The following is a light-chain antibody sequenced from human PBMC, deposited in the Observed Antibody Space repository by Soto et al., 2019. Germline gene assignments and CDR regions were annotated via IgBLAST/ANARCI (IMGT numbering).Light chain of an antibody. V-gene: IGKV3-20*01. Sequence: EIVFTQSPGTLSLSPGERATLSCRASQSVSSTYLAWYQQKVGQAPSLLIYDASTRATGIPDRFSGSGSGTDFTLTISRLEPEDFAVYYCQQYGSSPITFGQGTRLEIK. CDR3: QQYGSSPIT. CDR2: DAS. CDR1: QSVSSTY. J-gene: IGKJ5*01.